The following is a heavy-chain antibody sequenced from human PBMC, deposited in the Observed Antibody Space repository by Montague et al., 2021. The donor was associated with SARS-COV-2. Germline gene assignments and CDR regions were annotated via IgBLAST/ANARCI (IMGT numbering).Heavy chain of an antibody. CDR2: TYYRSKWYN. J-gene: IGHJ4*02. CDR1: GDSVSSTTAA. D-gene: IGHD6-13*01. V-gene: IGHV6-1*01. Sequence: CAISGDSVSSTTAARNWIRQSPSRGLEWLGRTYYRSKWYNDYAVSVKSRISINADTSKSQFSLQLNSVTPEDTAVYYCARGISATNKWGQGTLVTVSS. CDR3: ARGISATNK.